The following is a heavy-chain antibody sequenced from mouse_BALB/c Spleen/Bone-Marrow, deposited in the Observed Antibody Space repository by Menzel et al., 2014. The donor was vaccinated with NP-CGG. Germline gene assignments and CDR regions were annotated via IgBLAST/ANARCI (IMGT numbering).Heavy chain of an antibody. CDR1: GFNIKDTY. D-gene: IGHD2-4*01. Sequence: EVKLQESGAELVKPGASVKLSCTASGFNIKDTYMHWVKQRPEQGLEWIGRIDPANGNTKYDPKFQGKATTTADTSSNTAYLQLSSLTSEDTAVYYCARLITTDYWGQGTTLTVSS. CDR3: ARLITTDY. V-gene: IGHV14-3*02. J-gene: IGHJ2*01. CDR2: IDPANGNT.